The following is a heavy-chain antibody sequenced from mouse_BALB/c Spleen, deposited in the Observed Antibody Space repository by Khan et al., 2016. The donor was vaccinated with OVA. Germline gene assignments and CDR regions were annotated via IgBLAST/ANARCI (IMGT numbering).Heavy chain of an antibody. CDR2: ISSDGTT. CDR3: ARDYWFTY. D-gene: IGHD1-1*02. V-gene: IGHV5-6-5*01. Sequence: EVELVASGGDLVKPGGSLKLSCAASGFTLSNYAMSWVRQTPEKRLAWVASISSDGTTYYPASVKGRLHISRDNARNILYRQRNSLMSDDTAMFDCARDYWFTYWGQGTLVTVSA. J-gene: IGHJ3*01. CDR1: GFTLSNYA.